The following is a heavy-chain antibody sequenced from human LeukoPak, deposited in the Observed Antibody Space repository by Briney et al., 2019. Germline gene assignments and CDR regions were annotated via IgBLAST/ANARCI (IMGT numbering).Heavy chain of an antibody. Sequence: PSETLSLTCTVSGGSISSYYWSWIRQPPGKGLEWIGYIYYSRSTNYNPSLKSRVTISVDTSKNQFSLKLSSVTAADTAVYYCARSRRYCSSTSCTRAFDIWGQGTMVTVSS. V-gene: IGHV4-59*01. CDR2: IYYSRST. CDR1: GGSISSYY. J-gene: IGHJ3*02. CDR3: ARSRRYCSSTSCTRAFDI. D-gene: IGHD2-2*01.